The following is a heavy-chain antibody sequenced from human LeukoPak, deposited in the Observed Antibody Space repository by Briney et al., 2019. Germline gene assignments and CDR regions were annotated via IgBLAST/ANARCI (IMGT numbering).Heavy chain of an antibody. V-gene: IGHV3-23*01. CDR2: ISGSGGST. J-gene: IGHJ4*02. Sequence: SGGSLRLSCAASGFTFSSYAMSWVRQAPGKGLEWVSAISGSGGSTYYADSVKGRFTISRDNSKNTLYLQMNSLRAEDTAVYYCAEPNTVTTSSPAPNFDYWGQGTLVTVSS. CDR1: GFTFSSYA. CDR3: AEPNTVTTSSPAPNFDY. D-gene: IGHD4-17*01.